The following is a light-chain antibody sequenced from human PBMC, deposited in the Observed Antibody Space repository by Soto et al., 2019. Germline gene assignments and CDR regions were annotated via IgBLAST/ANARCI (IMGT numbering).Light chain of an antibody. V-gene: IGKV3-20*01. CDR1: QSVSNNY. J-gene: IGKJ1*01. Sequence: IVLTQSPGTLSLSPGERATLSCRASQSVSNNYLAWYQQKPGQAPRLLIYGASNRATGIPDRFSGSGSGTDFTLTISRLETEDYAVFFCQQYGSSTPTFGQGTKVDIK. CDR2: GAS. CDR3: QQYGSSTPT.